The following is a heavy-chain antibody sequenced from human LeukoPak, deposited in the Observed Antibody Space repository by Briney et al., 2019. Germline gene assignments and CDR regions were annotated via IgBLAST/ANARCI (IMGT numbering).Heavy chain of an antibody. Sequence: HPGGSLRLSCAASGFTFSSYGMHWVRQAPGKGLEWVAVIWYDGSNKYYAASVMGRFTISRDNSKNTLYLQMNSLRAEDTAVYYCAREPKDYWGQGTLVTVSS. J-gene: IGHJ4*02. CDR2: IWYDGSNK. CDR3: AREPKDY. CDR1: GFTFSSYG. V-gene: IGHV3-33*01.